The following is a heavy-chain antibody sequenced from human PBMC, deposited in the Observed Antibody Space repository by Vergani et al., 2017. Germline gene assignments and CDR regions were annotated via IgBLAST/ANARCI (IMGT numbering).Heavy chain of an antibody. J-gene: IGHJ5*02. Sequence: QVQLVQSGAEVKKPGASVKVSCKASGYTFTGYYMHWVRQAPGQGLEWMGWINPNSGGTNYAQKFQGRVTMTRDTSISTAYMELSRLRSDDTAVYYCARLSIAARLGVWFDPWGQGTLVTVSS. D-gene: IGHD6-6*01. CDR1: GYTFTGYY. V-gene: IGHV1-2*02. CDR3: ARLSIAARLGVWFDP. CDR2: INPNSGGT.